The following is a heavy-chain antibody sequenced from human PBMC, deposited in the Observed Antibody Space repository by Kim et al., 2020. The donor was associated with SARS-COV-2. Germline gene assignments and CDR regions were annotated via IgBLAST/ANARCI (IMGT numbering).Heavy chain of an antibody. CDR2: ISGGGAKT. CDR3: AKCSSSYGNDAFDI. J-gene: IGHJ3*02. CDR1: GFTFDSYA. V-gene: IGHV3-23*01. Sequence: GGSLRLSCPASGFTFDSYAMNWVRQAPGKGLEWVSFISGGGAKTHYADSVKGRFTISRDKSKNTLYLQMNSLRGEDTAVYYCAKCSSSYGNDAFDIWGQGTMVTVSS. D-gene: IGHD3-22*01.